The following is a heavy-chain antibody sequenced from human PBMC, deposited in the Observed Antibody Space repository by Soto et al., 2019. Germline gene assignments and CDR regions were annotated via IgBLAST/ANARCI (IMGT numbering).Heavy chain of an antibody. D-gene: IGHD4-17*01. CDR1: GFTFNDYY. J-gene: IGHJ4*02. CDR2: ISSSSGYT. CDR3: ARGGTTVTDF. V-gene: IGHV3-11*06. Sequence: QVQLVGSGGGLVKPGGSLRLSCVASGFTFNDYYMSWIRQAPGKGLEWVSYISSSSGYTNYADSVKGRFTISRDNARNSLYLQMNSLRAEDTAVYYCARGGTTVTDFWGQGTLVTVSS.